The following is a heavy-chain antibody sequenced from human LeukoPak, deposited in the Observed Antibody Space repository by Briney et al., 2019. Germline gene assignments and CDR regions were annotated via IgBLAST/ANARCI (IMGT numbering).Heavy chain of an antibody. V-gene: IGHV3-30-3*01. CDR3: ARGSRGLAAAGFDY. CDR1: GFTFSNYA. CDR2: ISFDGGNK. Sequence: GSLRLSCAASGFTFSNYAMHWVRQAPGKGLEWVAVISFDGGNKYYADSVKGRFTISRDNSKNTLYLEMNSLRAEDTAVYYCARGSRGLAAAGFDYWGQGTMVTVSS. D-gene: IGHD6-13*01. J-gene: IGHJ4*02.